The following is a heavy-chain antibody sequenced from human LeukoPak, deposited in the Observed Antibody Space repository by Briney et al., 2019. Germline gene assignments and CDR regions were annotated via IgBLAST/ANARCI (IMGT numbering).Heavy chain of an antibody. CDR3: AGRGYCSSTSCSPPDY. CDR2: INHSGST. CDR1: GGSFSGYY. Sequence: PSETLSLTCAVCGGSFSGYYWSWIRQPPGKGLEWIGEINHSGSTNYNPSLKSRVTISVDTSKNQSSLKLSSVTAADTAVYYCAGRGYCSSTSCSPPDYWGQGTLVTVSS. J-gene: IGHJ4*02. D-gene: IGHD2-2*01. V-gene: IGHV4-34*01.